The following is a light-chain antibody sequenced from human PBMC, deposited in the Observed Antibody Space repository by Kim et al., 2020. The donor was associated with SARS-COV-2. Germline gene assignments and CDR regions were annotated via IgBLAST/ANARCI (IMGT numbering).Light chain of an antibody. Sequence: QSVTISCTETHSDSGGYNHVSWYQHHPGKAPNLMIYEVSKWPSGVPARFSGSNSGNTASLTVSGLQADDEANYYCSSYGGNNNWVFGGGTQLTVL. CDR3: SSYGGNNNWV. J-gene: IGLJ3*02. CDR1: HSDSGGYNH. CDR2: EVS. V-gene: IGLV2-8*01.